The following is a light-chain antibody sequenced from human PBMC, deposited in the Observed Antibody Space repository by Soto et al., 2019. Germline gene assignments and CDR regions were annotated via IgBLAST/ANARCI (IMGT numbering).Light chain of an antibody. Sequence: LTQPASLSGSPGQSITISCTGTSSDIGAYDYVSWFQQHPGKAPKLMISEVNNRPSGVSNRFSGSKSGNTASLTISGLQTQDEADYYCSSFTSAYTFVFGTGTKVTVL. CDR3: SSFTSAYTFV. CDR2: EVN. J-gene: IGLJ1*01. V-gene: IGLV2-14*01. CDR1: SSDIGAYDY.